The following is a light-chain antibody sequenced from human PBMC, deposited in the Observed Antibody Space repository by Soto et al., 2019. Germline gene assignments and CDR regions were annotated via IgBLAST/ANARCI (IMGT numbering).Light chain of an antibody. CDR3: LQDFSFPLT. CDR1: QGIGSE. CDR2: AAS. Sequence: AIQMTQSPSSLSASLGDTVTITCRASQGIGSELGWYQQIPGKAPRLLIFAASRLHSGVSPRFRGSGSSTDFTLTISGLQAEDFATYYCLQDFSFPLTFGGGTKVEI. J-gene: IGKJ4*01. V-gene: IGKV1-6*01.